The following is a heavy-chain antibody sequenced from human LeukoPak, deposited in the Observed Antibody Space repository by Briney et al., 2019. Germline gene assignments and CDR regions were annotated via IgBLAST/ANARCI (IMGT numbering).Heavy chain of an antibody. CDR2: FDPEDGET. V-gene: IGHV1-24*01. CDR1: GYTLTELS. CDR3: ATRDCSGGSCQGEWWLDP. J-gene: IGHJ5*02. Sequence: ASVKVSCKVSGYTLTELSMHWVRQAPGKGLEWMGGFDPEDGETIYAQKFQGRVTMTEDTSTDTAYMELSSLRSEDTAVYYCATRDCSGGSCQGEWWLDPWGQGTLVTVSS. D-gene: IGHD2-15*01.